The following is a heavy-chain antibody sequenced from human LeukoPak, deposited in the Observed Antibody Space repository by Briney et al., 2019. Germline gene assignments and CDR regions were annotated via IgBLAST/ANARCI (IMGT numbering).Heavy chain of an antibody. CDR1: VGSFSGYY. CDR3: ARRPTLIVVVTRGLYYFDY. Sequence: SETLSLTCAVYVGSFSGYYWSWIRQPPGKGLEWIGEINHSGSTNYNPSLKSRVTISVDTSKNQFSLKLSSVTAADTAVYYCARRPTLIVVVTRGLYYFDYWGQGTLVTVSS. J-gene: IGHJ4*02. V-gene: IGHV4-34*01. D-gene: IGHD2-21*02. CDR2: INHSGST.